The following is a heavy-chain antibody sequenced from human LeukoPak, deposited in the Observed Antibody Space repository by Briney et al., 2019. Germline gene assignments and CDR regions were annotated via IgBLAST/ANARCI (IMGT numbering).Heavy chain of an antibody. CDR1: GGSISSYY. CDR3: ARVRGTSYEDY. D-gene: IGHD3-16*01. V-gene: IGHV4-59*01. J-gene: IGHJ4*02. Sequence: SGTLSLTCSVSGGSISSYYWTWIRQPPGKGLEWIGYIYYSGNTNYNPSLKSRVTLSVDTSKNQFSLNLRSVTAADTAVYYCARVRGTSYEDYWGQGTLVTVSS. CDR2: IYYSGNT.